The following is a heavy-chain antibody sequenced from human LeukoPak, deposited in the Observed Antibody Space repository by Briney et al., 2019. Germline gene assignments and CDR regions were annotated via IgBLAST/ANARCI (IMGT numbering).Heavy chain of an antibody. Sequence: HGESLKISCKGSGYSFTSYWIGWVRQMPGKGLEWMGIIYPGDSDTRYSPSFQGQVTISADKSISTAYLQWSSLKASDTAMYYCARTSSSDYRSSWFDPWGQGTLVTVSS. J-gene: IGHJ5*02. CDR1: GYSFTSYW. CDR2: IYPGDSDT. V-gene: IGHV5-51*01. D-gene: IGHD4-11*01. CDR3: ARTSSSDYRSSWFDP.